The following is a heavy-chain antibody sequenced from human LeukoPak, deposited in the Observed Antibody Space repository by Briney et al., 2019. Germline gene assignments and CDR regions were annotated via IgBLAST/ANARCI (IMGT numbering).Heavy chain of an antibody. D-gene: IGHD5-24*01. Sequence: GGSLRLSCSASGFTFSSYAKYWVRQAPGKGLEYALSISSNWAGTLYADSVKGRFTISRDNSRNTLYLQMSSLRLEDTAGDYSVKVQDGSTFDYWGQGSLVTVS. CDR2: ISSNWAGT. V-gene: IGHV3-64D*09. CDR1: GFTFSSYA. CDR3: VKVQDGSTFDY. J-gene: IGHJ4*02.